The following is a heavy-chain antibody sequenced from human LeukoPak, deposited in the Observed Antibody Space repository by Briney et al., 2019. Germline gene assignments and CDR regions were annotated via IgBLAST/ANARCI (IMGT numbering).Heavy chain of an antibody. V-gene: IGHV1-2*02. CDR2: INPNSGGT. J-gene: IGHJ4*02. D-gene: IGHD3-22*01. Sequence: ASVKVSCKASGYTFTGYYMHWVRQAPGQGLEWMGWINPNSGGTNYAQKFQGRVTMTRDTSISTAYMELSRLRSDDTAVYYCARVTDYYDSSGYFDYWGQGTLVTVSS. CDR3: ARVTDYYDSSGYFDY. CDR1: GYTFTGYY.